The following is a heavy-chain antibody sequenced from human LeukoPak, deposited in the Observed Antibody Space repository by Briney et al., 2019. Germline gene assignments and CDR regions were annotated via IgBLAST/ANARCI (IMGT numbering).Heavy chain of an antibody. CDR1: GFSFSNAW. J-gene: IGHJ4*02. D-gene: IGHD3-10*01. V-gene: IGHV3-15*01. CDR3: TTCPPLLAGSDFDY. CDR2: IKSRTDGGTP. Sequence: GGSLRLSCAASGFSFSNAWMSWVRQAPGKGLEWVGRIKSRTDGGTPDYAAPVKGRFTISRDDSKNTLYLQMNGLKTEDTAVYYCTTCPPLLAGSDFDYWGQGTLVTVSS.